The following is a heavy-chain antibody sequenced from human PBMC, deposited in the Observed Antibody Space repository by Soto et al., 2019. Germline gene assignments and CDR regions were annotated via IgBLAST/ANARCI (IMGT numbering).Heavy chain of an antibody. CDR1: GYTFTSHR. D-gene: IGHD6-13*01. Sequence: WASVKVSCKTSGYTFTSHRITWVRQAPGQGLEWMGWITPYNRNTNYAQKFQGRVTMTTDTSAHTAYMELRSLRSDDTAMYYCAGDAGIPSNGMDVWGQGTAVTVSS. J-gene: IGHJ6*02. V-gene: IGHV1-18*01. CDR3: AGDAGIPSNGMDV. CDR2: ITPYNRNT.